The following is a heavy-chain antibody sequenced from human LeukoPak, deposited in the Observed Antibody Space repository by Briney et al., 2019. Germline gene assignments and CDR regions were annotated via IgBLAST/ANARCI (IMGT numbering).Heavy chain of an antibody. CDR3: TRVGWDVLDGAFDY. V-gene: IGHV3-23*01. D-gene: IGHD1-26*01. J-gene: IGHJ4*02. Sequence: GGSLRLSCAASGFTFSSYAMSWVRQAPGKGLEWVSAISGSGGSTYYADSVKGRFTISRDNAKNTVYLQMNSLRAEDTAVYFCTRVGWDVLDGAFDYWGQGTPVTVSS. CDR1: GFTFSSYA. CDR2: ISGSGGST.